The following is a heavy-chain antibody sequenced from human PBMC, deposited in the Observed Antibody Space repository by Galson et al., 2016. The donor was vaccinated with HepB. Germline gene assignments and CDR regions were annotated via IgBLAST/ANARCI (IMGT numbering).Heavy chain of an antibody. CDR2: ISGFGDRT. D-gene: IGHD3-10*01. Sequence: SLRLSCAASGFTFSFNAMTWVRQAPGKGLEWVSAISGFGDRTYYADSVKGRFTISRDNSKSTLYLQMNSLRADDTALYYCVKESPYSASGRKYYFDYWGQGALVTVSP. CDR3: VKESPYSASGRKYYFDY. J-gene: IGHJ4*02. V-gene: IGHV3-23*01. CDR1: GFTFSFNA.